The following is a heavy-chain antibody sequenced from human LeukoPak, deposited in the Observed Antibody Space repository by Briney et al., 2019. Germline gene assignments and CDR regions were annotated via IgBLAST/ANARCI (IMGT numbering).Heavy chain of an antibody. D-gene: IGHD3-22*01. CDR2: ISSRSGDI. CDR3: ASTLYYDTRGFYYQVVD. CDR1: GFTYSSYS. V-gene: IGHV3-21*01. J-gene: IGHJ4*02. Sequence: PGGSLRLSCAASGFTYSSYSMNWVRQAPAKGLEWVSSISSRSGDIYYADSVKGRFTISRDNAKNSLYLQMNSLRSEDTAVYYCASTLYYDTRGFYYQVVDWGQGTLVTVSS.